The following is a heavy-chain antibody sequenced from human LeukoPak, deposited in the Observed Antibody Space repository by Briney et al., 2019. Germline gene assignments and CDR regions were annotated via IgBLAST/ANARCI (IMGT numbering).Heavy chain of an antibody. CDR1: GGSISSYY. J-gene: IGHJ3*02. CDR3: ARGPYI. V-gene: IGHV4-59*01. Sequence: PSETLSLTCTVSGGSISSYYWSWIRQPPGKGLEWIGYISYSGSTNYNPSLKSRVTISVDTSKNQFSLKLNSVTAADTAVYYCARGPYIWGQGTMVTVSS. CDR2: ISYSGST.